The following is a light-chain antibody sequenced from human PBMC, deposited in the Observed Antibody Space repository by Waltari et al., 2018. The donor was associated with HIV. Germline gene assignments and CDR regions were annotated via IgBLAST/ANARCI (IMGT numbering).Light chain of an antibody. V-gene: IGLV3-1*01. Sequence: SYELTQPPSVSVSPGQTASITCSGDKLGDKYACWYQQKPGQSPVLVIYQDSKRPSGIPERFSGSDSWNTATLTISGTQAMDDADYYCQAWDSSTYYVFGTGTKVTVL. CDR3: QAWDSSTYYV. CDR1: KLGDKY. CDR2: QDS. J-gene: IGLJ1*01.